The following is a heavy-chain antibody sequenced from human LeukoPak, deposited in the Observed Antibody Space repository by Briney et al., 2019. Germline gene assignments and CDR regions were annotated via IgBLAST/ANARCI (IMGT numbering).Heavy chain of an antibody. CDR3: ARDLLQWQTNNWLAP. D-gene: IGHD6-19*01. CDR1: GYRFTNYG. Sequence: ASVKVSCKTSGYRFTNYGINWVRQAPGQGLEWMGWTSAYNGDTKYGQKFQGRLTMTTDTSTSTAYMDLRSLRSDDTVVYYCARDLLQWQTNNWLAPWGQGTLVTVSS. J-gene: IGHJ5*02. CDR2: TSAYNGDT. V-gene: IGHV1-18*01.